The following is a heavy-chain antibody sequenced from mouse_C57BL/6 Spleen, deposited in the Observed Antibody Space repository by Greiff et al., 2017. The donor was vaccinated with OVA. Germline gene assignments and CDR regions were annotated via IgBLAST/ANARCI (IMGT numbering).Heavy chain of an antibody. CDR1: GYTFTSYW. CDR3: ARGDSSGYVAGFAY. J-gene: IGHJ3*01. V-gene: IGHV1-64*01. D-gene: IGHD3-2*02. Sequence: QVQLQQPGAELVKPGASVKLSCKASGYTFTSYWMHWVKQRPGQGLEWIGMIHPNSGSTTNNEKFKSKATLTVDKSSSTAYMQLSSLTSEDAAVYCCARGDSSGYVAGFAYWGQGTLVTVSA. CDR2: IHPNSGST.